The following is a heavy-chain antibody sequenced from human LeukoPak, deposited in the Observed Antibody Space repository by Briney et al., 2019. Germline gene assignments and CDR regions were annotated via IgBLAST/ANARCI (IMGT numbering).Heavy chain of an antibody. D-gene: IGHD6-13*01. CDR3: ARGVGGFSSSWWGGLNWFDP. V-gene: IGHV1-8*01. J-gene: IGHJ5*02. Sequence: ASLKVSCKASGYTFTSYDINWVRQATGQGLEWMGWMNPNSGNTGYAQKFQGRVTMTRNTSISTAYMELSSLRSEDTAVYYCARGVGGFSSSWWGGLNWFDPWGQGTLVTVSS. CDR2: MNPNSGNT. CDR1: GYTFTSYD.